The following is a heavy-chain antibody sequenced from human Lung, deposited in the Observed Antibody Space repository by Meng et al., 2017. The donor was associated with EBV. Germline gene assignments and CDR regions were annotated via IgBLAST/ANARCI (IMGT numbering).Heavy chain of an antibody. V-gene: IGHV3-11*01. CDR1: GFPFSDYY. CDR3: ESVYCGGTSSYP. CDR2: ISATGSTI. D-gene: IGHD2-21*01. Sequence: VDRGGLGGALVKPVGSLSLSVVASGFPFSDYYRSWIRQAPGKGLEWLSYISATGSTIYYADSVKGRFTISRDNSNNSLYLEMTSLRAEDTAVYYCESVYCGGTSSYPWGQGTLVTVSS. J-gene: IGHJ5*02.